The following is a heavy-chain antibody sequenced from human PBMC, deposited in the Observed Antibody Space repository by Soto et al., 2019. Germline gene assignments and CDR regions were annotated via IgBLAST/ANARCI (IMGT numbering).Heavy chain of an antibody. CDR2: IYYSGST. CDR1: GGSISSSSYY. CDR3: ASQDIVVVVGTFDI. Sequence: SETLSLTCTVSGGSISSSSYYWGWIRQPPGKGLEWIGSIYYSGSTYYNPSLKSRVTIPVDTSKNQFSLKLSSVTAADTAVYYCASQDIVVVVGTFDIWGQGTMVTVSS. J-gene: IGHJ3*02. D-gene: IGHD2-15*01. V-gene: IGHV4-39*01.